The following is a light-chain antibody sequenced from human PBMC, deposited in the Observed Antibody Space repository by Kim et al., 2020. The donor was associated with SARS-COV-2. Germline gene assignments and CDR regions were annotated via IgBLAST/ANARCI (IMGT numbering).Light chain of an antibody. Sequence: QPVLTQPPSASASLVASVTLTCTLSSGYSNYKVDWYQQRPGKGPRFVMRVGTGGIVGSKGDGIPDRFSVLGSGLNRYLTIKNIQEEDESDYHCGADHGSGSNFVGVFGTGTKVTVL. V-gene: IGLV9-49*01. CDR3: GADHGSGSNFVGV. CDR1: SGYSNYK. CDR2: VGTGGIVG. J-gene: IGLJ1*01.